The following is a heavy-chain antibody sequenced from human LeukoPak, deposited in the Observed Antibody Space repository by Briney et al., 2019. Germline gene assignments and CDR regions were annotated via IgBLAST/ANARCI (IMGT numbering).Heavy chain of an antibody. CDR2: ISSSSSYI. J-gene: IGHJ4*02. CDR1: GFTFSSYS. Sequence: KPGGSLTLSCAASGFTFSSYSMNWVRQAPGKALERVSSISSSSSYIYYADSVKGRFTISRDNANNSLYLQMNSLRAEDTAVYFCAANIYYDTSGRDYWGQGTLVTVSS. D-gene: IGHD3-22*01. CDR3: AANIYYDTSGRDY. V-gene: IGHV3-21*01.